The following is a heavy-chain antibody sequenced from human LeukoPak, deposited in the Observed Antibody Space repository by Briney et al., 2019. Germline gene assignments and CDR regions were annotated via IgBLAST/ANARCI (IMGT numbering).Heavy chain of an antibody. J-gene: IGHJ4*02. V-gene: IGHV1-8*01. Sequence: ASVKVSCKASGYIFTSYDINWVRQATGQGLEWMGWMNPNSGNTGYAQKFQGRVTMTRNTSISTAYMELSSLRSEDTAVYYCARGLINRSGWYVHYRIFDYWGQGTLVTVSS. CDR2: MNPNSGNT. D-gene: IGHD6-19*01. CDR3: ARGLINRSGWYVHYRIFDY. CDR1: GYIFTSYD.